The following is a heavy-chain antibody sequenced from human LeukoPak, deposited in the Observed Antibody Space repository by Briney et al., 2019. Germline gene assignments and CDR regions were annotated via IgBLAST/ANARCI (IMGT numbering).Heavy chain of an antibody. CDR1: GGSFSGYY. CDR2: INHSGST. V-gene: IGHV4-34*01. D-gene: IGHD2-2*01. CDR3: ARSGASCHYYFDY. J-gene: IGHJ4*02. Sequence: SETLSLTCAVYGGSFSGYYRSWIRQPPGKGLEWIGEINHSGSTNYNPSLKSRVTISVDTSKNQFSLKLSSVTAADTAVYYCARSGASCHYYFDYWGQGTLVTVSS.